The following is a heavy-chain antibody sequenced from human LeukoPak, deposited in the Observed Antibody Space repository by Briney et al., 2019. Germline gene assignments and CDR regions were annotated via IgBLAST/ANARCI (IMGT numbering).Heavy chain of an antibody. CDR3: ARRWSSSWYNWFDP. V-gene: IGHV4-34*01. D-gene: IGHD6-13*01. CDR1: GVSFSGYY. J-gene: IGHJ5*02. Sequence: SETLSLTCAVYGVSFSGYYWSWIRQPPGKGLEWIGEINHSGSTNYNPSLKSRVTISVDTSKNQFSLKLSSVTAADTAVYYCARRWSSSWYNWFDPWGQGTLVTVSS. CDR2: INHSGST.